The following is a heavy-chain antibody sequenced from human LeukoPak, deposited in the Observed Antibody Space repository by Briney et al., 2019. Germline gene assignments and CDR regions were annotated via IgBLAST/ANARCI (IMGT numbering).Heavy chain of an antibody. CDR3: AKERLGATTPNPDY. J-gene: IGHJ4*02. V-gene: IGHV3-30*18. CDR2: ISSDGSDK. Sequence: PGGSLRLSCAASGFTFSTYGMHWVRQAPGKGLEWVAVISSDGSDKYYTDSVKGRFTISRDNSKNTLYLQMSSLRADDTALYYCAKERLGATTPNPDYWGQGTPVTVSS. CDR1: GFTFSTYG. D-gene: IGHD1-26*01.